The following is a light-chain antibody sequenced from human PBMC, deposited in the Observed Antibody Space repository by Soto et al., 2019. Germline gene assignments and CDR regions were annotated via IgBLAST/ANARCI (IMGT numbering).Light chain of an antibody. Sequence: EIVLTQTPGTLPLSQGERATLSCRASQSVNSRYLAWYQQKPGQAPNLLIYGTSSRATGIPDRFSGSGSGTDFTLTISRLEPEDFAVYYCQQYVSSPLTFGGGAKVEIK. CDR2: GTS. CDR3: QQYVSSPLT. V-gene: IGKV3-20*01. J-gene: IGKJ4*01. CDR1: QSVNSRY.